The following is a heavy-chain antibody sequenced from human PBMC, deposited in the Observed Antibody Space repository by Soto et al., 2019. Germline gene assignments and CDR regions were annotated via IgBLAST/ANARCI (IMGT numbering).Heavy chain of an antibody. D-gene: IGHD6-6*01. V-gene: IGHV4-61*08. Sequence: SETLSLTCTVSGGSISSGDYYWSRIRQPPGKGLEWIGYIYYSGSTNYNPSLKSRVTISVDTSKNQFSLKLSSVTAADTAVYYCARGDSSSKYGMDVWGQGTTVTVSS. J-gene: IGHJ6*02. CDR3: ARGDSSSKYGMDV. CDR2: IYYSGST. CDR1: GGSISSGDYY.